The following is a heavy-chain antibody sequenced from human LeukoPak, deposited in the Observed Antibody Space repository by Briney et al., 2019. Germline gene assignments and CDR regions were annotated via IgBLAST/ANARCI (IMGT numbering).Heavy chain of an antibody. Sequence: GGSLRLSCAASGFTFSSYAMSWVRQAPGKGLEWVSAISGSGGSTYYADSVKGRFTISRDNSENTLYLQMNSLRAEDTAVYYCAKATGWSSSWYFPLGYYYYGMDVWGQGTTVTVSS. CDR3: AKATGWSSSWYFPLGYYYYGMDV. D-gene: IGHD6-13*01. J-gene: IGHJ6*02. CDR2: ISGSGGST. V-gene: IGHV3-23*01. CDR1: GFTFSSYA.